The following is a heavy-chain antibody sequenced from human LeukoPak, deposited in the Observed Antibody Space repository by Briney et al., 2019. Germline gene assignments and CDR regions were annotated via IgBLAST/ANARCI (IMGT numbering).Heavy chain of an antibody. V-gene: IGHV4-34*01. D-gene: IGHD3-3*01. J-gene: IGHJ6*02. CDR3: ARVRLAYYDFWSGSPAPHGMDV. Sequence: SESLSLTCAVYGGSFSGYYWSWIRQPPGKGLEWIGEINHSGNTNYNPSLKSRVTISVDTSKNQSSLKLSSVTAADTAVYYCARVRLAYYDFWSGSPAPHGMDVWGQGTTVTVSS. CDR1: GGSFSGYY. CDR2: INHSGNT.